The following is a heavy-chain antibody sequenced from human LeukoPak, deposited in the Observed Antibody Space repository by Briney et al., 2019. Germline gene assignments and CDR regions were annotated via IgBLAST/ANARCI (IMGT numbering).Heavy chain of an antibody. CDR1: GFTFSSFA. CDR3: ARDQVGLGNH. V-gene: IGHV3-30*04. J-gene: IGHJ4*02. D-gene: IGHD3/OR15-3a*01. CDR2: ISYDGSDK. Sequence: GGSLRLSCAASGFTFSSFAMHWVRQAPGKGLEWVAVISYDGSDKYYADSVKGRFTISRDNSKNTLYLQMNSLRAEDTAVYYCARDQVGLGNHWGQGTLVTVSS.